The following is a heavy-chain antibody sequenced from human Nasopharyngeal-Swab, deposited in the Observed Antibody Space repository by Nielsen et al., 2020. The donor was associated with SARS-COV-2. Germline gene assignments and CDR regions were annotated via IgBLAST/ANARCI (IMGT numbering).Heavy chain of an antibody. J-gene: IGHJ4*02. V-gene: IGHV4-4*02. Sequence: RQAPGKGLEWIGEIYHSGSTNYNPSLKSRVTISVDKSQNQFSLKLSSVTAADTAVYYCERGSSDYVPYFDYWGQGTLVTVSS. CDR2: IYHSGST. CDR3: ERGSSDYVPYFDY. D-gene: IGHD4-17*01.